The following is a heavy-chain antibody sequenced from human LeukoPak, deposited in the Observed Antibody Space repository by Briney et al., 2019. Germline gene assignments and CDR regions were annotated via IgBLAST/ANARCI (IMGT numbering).Heavy chain of an antibody. CDR3: ARASPITMIVVDPIPPDY. CDR1: GGTFSSYA. V-gene: IGHV1-69*05. J-gene: IGHJ4*02. Sequence: SVKVSCKASGGTFSSYAISWVRQAPGQGLEWMGGIIPIFGTANYAQKFQGRVTMTRDTSTSTVYMELSSLRSEDTAVYYCARASPITMIVVDPIPPDYWGQGTLVTVSS. CDR2: IIPIFGTA. D-gene: IGHD3-22*01.